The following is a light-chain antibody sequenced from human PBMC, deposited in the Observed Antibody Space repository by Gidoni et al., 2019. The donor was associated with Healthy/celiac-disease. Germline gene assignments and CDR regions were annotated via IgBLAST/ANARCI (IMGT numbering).Light chain of an antibody. CDR2: DAS. CDR1: QSVSSY. CDR3: QQRSSWPLT. V-gene: IGKV3-11*01. Sequence: EMVLTQSPATLSLSPGERATLSCSASQSVSSYLAWYQQKPGQAPRLLIYDASTRATGIPARFSGSGSGTDFTLTISSLEPEDFAVYYCQQRSSWPLTFGGGTKVEIK. J-gene: IGKJ4*01.